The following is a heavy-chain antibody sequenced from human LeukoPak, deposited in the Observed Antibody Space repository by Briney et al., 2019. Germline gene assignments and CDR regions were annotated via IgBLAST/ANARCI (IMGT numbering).Heavy chain of an antibody. CDR3: ASSKGWYSSGWYYFDY. CDR2: IYSGGST. V-gene: IGHV3-66*01. J-gene: IGHJ4*02. CDR1: GFTVSGDY. Sequence: GGSLRLSCAASGFTVSGDYMSWVRQAPGRGLEWVSLIYSGGSTYYADSVKGRFTISRDNAKNSLYLQMNSLRAEDTAVYYCASSKGWYSSGWYYFDYWGQGTLVTVSS. D-gene: IGHD6-19*01.